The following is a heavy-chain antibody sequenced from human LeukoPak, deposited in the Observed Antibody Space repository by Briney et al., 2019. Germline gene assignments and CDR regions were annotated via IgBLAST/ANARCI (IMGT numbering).Heavy chain of an antibody. V-gene: IGHV3-23*01. Sequence: PGGSLRLSCAASGFTFSSYGRTWVRQAPGKGLEWVSTINTSGGTTYYTDSVKGRFTGSRDNSKNTLYLQMNSLRAEDTAVYYCAKGYNWHDRWGQGTVVTVSS. CDR2: INTSGGTT. CDR3: AKGYNWHDR. J-gene: IGHJ5*02. CDR1: GFTFSSYG.